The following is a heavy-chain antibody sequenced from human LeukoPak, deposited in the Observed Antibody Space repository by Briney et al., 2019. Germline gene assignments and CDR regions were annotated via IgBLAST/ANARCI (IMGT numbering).Heavy chain of an antibody. V-gene: IGHV3-48*02. J-gene: IGHJ6*02. D-gene: IGHD3-10*01. CDR2: ISWSSNTM. Sequence: GGSLRLSCVASGFTFSSFSLNWVRQAPGKGLEWVSYISWSSNTMDYADSVQGRFTISRDNAKNSLYLQMNSLRDEDTAVYYCTRDLVEYVSGRYHYHGMDVWGQGTTVTVSS. CDR3: TRDLVEYVSGRYHYHGMDV. CDR1: GFTFSSFS.